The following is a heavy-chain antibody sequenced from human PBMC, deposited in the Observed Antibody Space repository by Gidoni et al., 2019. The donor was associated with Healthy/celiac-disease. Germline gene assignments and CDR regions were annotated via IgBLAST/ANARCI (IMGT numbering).Heavy chain of an antibody. CDR1: GYTFPSYD. V-gene: IGHV1-8*01. D-gene: IGHD3-22*01. J-gene: IGHJ3*02. CDR2: MNPNSGNT. Sequence: QVQLVQSGAEQKKPGASVKVSCKASGYTFPSYDINWVRQATGQGLEWRGWMNPNSGNTGYAQKFQDRVTMTRNTSISTAYMELSSLRSEDTAVYYCARGLRGSVGYDSSGYYFPRDDAFDIWGQGTMVTVSS. CDR3: ARGLRGSVGYDSSGYYFPRDDAFDI.